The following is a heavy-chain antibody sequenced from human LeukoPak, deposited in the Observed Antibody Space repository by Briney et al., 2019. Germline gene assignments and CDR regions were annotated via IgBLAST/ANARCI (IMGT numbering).Heavy chain of an antibody. J-gene: IGHJ4*02. CDR2: INPSRGGT. D-gene: IGHD6-13*01. V-gene: IGHV1-2*02. CDR1: GYTFTGYY. Sequence: HWASVKVSCKASGYTFTGYYIHWVRQAPGQGLERMGWINPSRGGTNSAQKFQGRVTMTRDTSISTAYMDLSSLRSDDTAVYYCARGGGRYSSSWEIDYWGQGTLVTVSS. CDR3: ARGGGRYSSSWEIDY.